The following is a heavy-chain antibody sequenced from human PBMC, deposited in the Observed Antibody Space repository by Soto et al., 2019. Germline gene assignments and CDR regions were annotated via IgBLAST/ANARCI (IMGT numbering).Heavy chain of an antibody. D-gene: IGHD2-8*01. CDR2: TSHDDTYE. V-gene: IGHV3-30*04. Sequence: QVQLVESGGGVVQPGRSLRLSCEASGFSLANYGMHWVRQAPGKGLEGVAVTSHDDTYEDSADSAKGRSTISRDNPKNKLYLELNSLRPEDAGVYYCAREISVSGGARRLDSWGQGTLVTVSS. CDR1: GFSLANYG. CDR3: AREISVSGGARRLDS. J-gene: IGHJ4*02.